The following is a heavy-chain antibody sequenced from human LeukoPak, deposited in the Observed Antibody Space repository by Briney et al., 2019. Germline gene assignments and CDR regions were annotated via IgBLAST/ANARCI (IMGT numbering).Heavy chain of an antibody. CDR3: SRDSALLWFGALGSYYMDV. CDR2: INPSGSST. D-gene: IGHD3-10*01. Sequence: ASVKVSCKASGYSFTSHYMHWVRQAPGQGLEWLGLINPSGSSTLYAQKFQGRVTMTRDMSTTTDYMELSSLRSEDAAVYYCSRDSALLWFGALGSYYMDVWGKGTTVTVSS. J-gene: IGHJ6*03. V-gene: IGHV1-46*01. CDR1: GYSFTSHY.